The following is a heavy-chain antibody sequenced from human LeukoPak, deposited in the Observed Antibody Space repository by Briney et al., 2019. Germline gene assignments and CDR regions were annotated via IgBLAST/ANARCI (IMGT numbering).Heavy chain of an antibody. CDR3: ATDFWSGYYHNWFDP. D-gene: IGHD3-3*01. V-gene: IGHV1-24*01. CDR2: FDPEDGET. J-gene: IGHJ5*02. Sequence: GASVKVSCKVSGYTLTELSMHWVRQAPGKGLEWMGGFDPEDGETIYAQKFQGRVTMTEDTSTDTAYMELSSLRSEDTAVYYCATDFWSGYYHNWFDPWGQGTQVTVSS. CDR1: GYTLTELS.